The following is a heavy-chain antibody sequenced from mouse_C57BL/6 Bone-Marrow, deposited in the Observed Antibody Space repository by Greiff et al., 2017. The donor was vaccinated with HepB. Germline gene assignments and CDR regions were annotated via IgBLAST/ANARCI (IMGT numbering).Heavy chain of an antibody. D-gene: IGHD2-4*01. CDR2: ILPGSGST. J-gene: IGHJ3*01. CDR3: ARGQGYDYDGTWFAY. Sequence: QVQLQQSGAELMKPGASVKLSCKATGYTFTGYWIEWVKQRPGHGLEWIGEILPGSGSTNYNAKFKGKATFTADTSSNTAYMQLSSLTTEDSAIYYCARGQGYDYDGTWFAYWGQGTLVTVSA. CDR1: GYTFTGYW. V-gene: IGHV1-9*01.